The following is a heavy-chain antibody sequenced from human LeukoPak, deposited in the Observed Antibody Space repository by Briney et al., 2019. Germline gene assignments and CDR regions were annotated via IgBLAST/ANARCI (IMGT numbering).Heavy chain of an antibody. Sequence: PSETLSLTCTVSGGSISSNYWSWIRQPPAKGLEWIGEINHSGSTNYNPSLKSRVTISVDTSKNQFSLKLSSVTAADTAVYYCARAIITIFGVVTVFDYWGQGTLVTVSS. J-gene: IGHJ4*02. D-gene: IGHD3-3*01. CDR2: INHSGST. CDR1: GGSISSNY. V-gene: IGHV4-34*01. CDR3: ARAIITIFGVVTVFDY.